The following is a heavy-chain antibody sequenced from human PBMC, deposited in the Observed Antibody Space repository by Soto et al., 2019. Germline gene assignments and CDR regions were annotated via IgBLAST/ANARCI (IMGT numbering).Heavy chain of an antibody. CDR2: IWSDGSRT. CDR3: ARDDIGDPNALDI. CDR1: GFTFSNYG. D-gene: IGHD2-15*01. Sequence: VQLVESGGGVVQPGGSLRLSCAGSGFTFSNYGMHWVRQAPGEGLEWVAVIWSDGSRTVYANSVKGRFTISRDNSRNTLYLQMNTLTTEDTAVYYCARDDIGDPNALDIWGQGTLVTVSS. V-gene: IGHV3-33*08. J-gene: IGHJ3*02.